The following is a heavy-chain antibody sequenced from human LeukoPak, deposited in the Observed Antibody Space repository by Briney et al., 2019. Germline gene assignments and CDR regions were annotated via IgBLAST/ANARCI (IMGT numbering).Heavy chain of an antibody. D-gene: IGHD3-10*01. J-gene: IGHJ6*02. V-gene: IGHV3-21*01. CDR1: GFTFSSYS. Sequence: GGSLRLSCAASGFTFSSYSMSWVRQAPGKGLEWVSSISSSSSYIYYADSVKGRFTISRDNSKNTLYLQMNSLRAEDTAVYYCCGSGYYYYGMDVWGQGTTVTVSS. CDR3: CGSGYYYYGMDV. CDR2: ISSSSSYI.